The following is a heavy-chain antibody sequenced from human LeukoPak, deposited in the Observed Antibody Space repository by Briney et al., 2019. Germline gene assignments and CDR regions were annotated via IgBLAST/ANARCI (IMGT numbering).Heavy chain of an antibody. V-gene: IGHV4-38-2*02. CDR1: GYSISSGYY. CDR2: IYHSGST. CDR3: ARDLGIAAAGLVYNWFDP. D-gene: IGHD6-13*01. Sequence: PSETLSLTCTVSGYSISSGYYWGWIRQPPGKGLEWIGSIYHSGSTYYNPSLKSRVTISVDTSKNQFSLKLSSVTAADTAVYYCARDLGIAAAGLVYNWFDPWGQGTLVTVSS. J-gene: IGHJ5*02.